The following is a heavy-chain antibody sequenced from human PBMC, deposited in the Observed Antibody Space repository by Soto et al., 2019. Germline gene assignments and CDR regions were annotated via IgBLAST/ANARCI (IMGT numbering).Heavy chain of an antibody. CDR2: IKSKTDGGAT. Sequence: GGSLRLYCAASGFTFSNAWMSWVRQAPGKGLEWVGRIKSKTDGGATDDAAPVKGRFTISRDDSKNTPYLQMNSLKTDDTAVYYCTTGPSQYCSSTSCDWFDSWGQGTMVTVSS. V-gene: IGHV3-15*01. CDR3: TTGPSQYCSSTSCDWFDS. D-gene: IGHD2-2*01. CDR1: GFTFSNAW. J-gene: IGHJ5*01.